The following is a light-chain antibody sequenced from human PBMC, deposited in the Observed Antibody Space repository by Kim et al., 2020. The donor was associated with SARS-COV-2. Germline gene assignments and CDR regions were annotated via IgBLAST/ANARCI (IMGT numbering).Light chain of an antibody. Sequence: PGEAATLSCRASRSVGINLAWYLQTPGQAPRLLIYDAAIRATDIPTRFSGSGSGTDFTLTISSLEAEDFAIYYCQQRSSWPPALSFGGGTKVDIK. V-gene: IGKV3-11*01. CDR1: RSVGIN. CDR3: QQRSSWPPALS. J-gene: IGKJ4*01. CDR2: DAA.